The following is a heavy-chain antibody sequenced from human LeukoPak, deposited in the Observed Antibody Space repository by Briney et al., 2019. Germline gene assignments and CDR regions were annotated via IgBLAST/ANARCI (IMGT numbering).Heavy chain of an antibody. CDR3: ARHVAYSSRFDY. V-gene: IGHV4-39*01. CDR1: GGSISSTSYY. CDR2: INYSGNT. D-gene: IGHD6-13*01. J-gene: IGHJ4*02. Sequence: SETLSLTCTVSGGSISSTSYYWGWIRQPPGKGLDWIGYINYSGNTYCNPSLKSRVIISVDTSKNQFPLKLNSVTAADTAVYYCARHVAYSSRFDYWGQGTLVTVSS.